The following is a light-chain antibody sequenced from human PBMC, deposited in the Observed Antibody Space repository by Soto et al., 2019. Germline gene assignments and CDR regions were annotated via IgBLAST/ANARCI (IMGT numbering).Light chain of an antibody. CDR3: QQYGSSPFT. CDR1: QSLSSDY. Sequence: EIELTQSRGTLSLSPGERATLSCRASQSLSSDYLAWYQQKPGQPPRLLIYDASSRATGIPDRFSGSGSGTDFTLTISRLEPEDFAVYYCQQYGSSPFTFGQGTRLQIK. J-gene: IGKJ5*01. CDR2: DAS. V-gene: IGKV3-20*01.